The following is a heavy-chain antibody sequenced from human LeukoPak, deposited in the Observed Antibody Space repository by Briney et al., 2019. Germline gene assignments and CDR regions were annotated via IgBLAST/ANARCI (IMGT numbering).Heavy chain of an antibody. Sequence: ASVKVSCKASGYTFTTYYIHWVRQAPGQGLEWMGIINPSGGSTSYAQKFQGRVSTTRDTSTRTVDMELSSLRSEDTAVYYCARGYSTYYDFWSGYYMFDPWGQGTLVTVSS. CDR2: INPSGGST. CDR3: ARGYSTYYDFWSGYYMFDP. D-gene: IGHD3-3*01. CDR1: GYTFTTYY. V-gene: IGHV1-46*01. J-gene: IGHJ5*02.